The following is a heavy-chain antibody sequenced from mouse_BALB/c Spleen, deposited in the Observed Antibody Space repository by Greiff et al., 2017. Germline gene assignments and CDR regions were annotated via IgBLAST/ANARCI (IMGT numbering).Heavy chain of an antibody. CDR3: ARSITTFAY. V-gene: IGHV1-69*01. J-gene: IGHJ3*01. CDR1: GYTFTDYW. D-gene: IGHD2-4*01. CDR2: IDTSDSYT. Sequence: VQLQQSGAELVMPGASVKMSCKASGYTFTDYWMHWVKQRPGQGLEWIGAIDTSDSYTSYNQKFKGKATLTVDESSSTAYMQLSSLTSEDSAVYYCARSITTFAYWGQGTLVTVSA.